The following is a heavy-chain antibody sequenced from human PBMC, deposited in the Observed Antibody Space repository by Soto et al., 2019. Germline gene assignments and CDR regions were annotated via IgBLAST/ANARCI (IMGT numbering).Heavy chain of an antibody. CDR3: ARSAVAREDWFDP. CDR1: GGSVSSGSYY. D-gene: IGHD6-19*01. V-gene: IGHV4-61*01. CDR2: IYYSGST. Sequence: PSETLSLTCTVSGGSVSSGSYYWSWIRQPPGKGLEWIGYIYYSGSTNYNPSLKSRVTISVDTSKNQFSLKLSSVTAADTAVYYCARSAVAREDWFDPWGQGTLVTVSS. J-gene: IGHJ5*02.